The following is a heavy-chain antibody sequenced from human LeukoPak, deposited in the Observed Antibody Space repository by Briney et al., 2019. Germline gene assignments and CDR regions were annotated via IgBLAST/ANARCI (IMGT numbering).Heavy chain of an antibody. V-gene: IGHV3-21*01. J-gene: IGHJ5*02. Sequence: PGGPLRLSCAASGFTFSTFSMNWFRQAPGKGLEWVSSISSTSWSIYYADSVKGRFTISSDNAENSVYLQMNSLRAEDTAIYYCTGESAARTIAVADHWGQGTLVTVSS. CDR1: GFTFSTFS. D-gene: IGHD6-19*01. CDR3: TGESAARTIAVADH. CDR2: ISSTSWSI.